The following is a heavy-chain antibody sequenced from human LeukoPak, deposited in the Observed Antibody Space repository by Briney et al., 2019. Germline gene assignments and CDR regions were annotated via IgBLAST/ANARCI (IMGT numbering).Heavy chain of an antibody. V-gene: IGHV4-59*01. CDR3: ARGSGTAMDNWFDP. CDR1: GGSISSYY. CDR2: IYYSGST. J-gene: IGHJ5*02. Sequence: SETLSLTCTVSGGSISSYYWSWIRQPPGKGLEWIGYIYYSGSTNYNPSLKSRVTISVDTSKDQFSLKLSSVTAADTAVYYCARGSGTAMDNWFDPWGQGTLVTVSS. D-gene: IGHD5-18*01.